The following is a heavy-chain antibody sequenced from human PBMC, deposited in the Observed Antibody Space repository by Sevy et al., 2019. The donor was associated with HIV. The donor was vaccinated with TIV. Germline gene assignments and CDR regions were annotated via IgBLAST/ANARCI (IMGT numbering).Heavy chain of an antibody. Sequence: SETLSLTCAVYGGSFSGYYWSWIRQPPGKGLEWIGEINHSGSTNYNPSLKSRVTISVDTSKNQFSLKLSSVTAADTAVYYCARVSGGYYRSYYYYGMDVWGQGTTVTVSS. D-gene: IGHD1-26*01. CDR3: ARVSGGYYRSYYYYGMDV. CDR2: INHSGST. J-gene: IGHJ6*02. V-gene: IGHV4-34*01. CDR1: GGSFSGYY.